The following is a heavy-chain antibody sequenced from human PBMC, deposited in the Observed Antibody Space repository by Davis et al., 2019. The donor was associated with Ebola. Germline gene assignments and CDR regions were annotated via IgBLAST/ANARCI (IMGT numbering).Heavy chain of an antibody. V-gene: IGHV4-59*01. Sequence: SETLSLTCTVSGGSISSYYWSWIRQPPGKGLEWLGYIYYSGITNYNPSLKSRVTISVDTSKNQFSLKLRSVTAADTAVYYCARRDGSSGWYNYYGMDVWGQGTTVTVSS. CDR2: IYYSGIT. D-gene: IGHD6-19*01. J-gene: IGHJ6*02. CDR3: ARRDGSSGWYNYYGMDV. CDR1: GGSISSYY.